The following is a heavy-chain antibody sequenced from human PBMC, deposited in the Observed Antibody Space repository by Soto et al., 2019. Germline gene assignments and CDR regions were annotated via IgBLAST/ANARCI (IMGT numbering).Heavy chain of an antibody. CDR1: GFTFSSYA. D-gene: IGHD3-10*01. V-gene: IGHV3-23*01. Sequence: PGGSLRLSCAASGFTFSSYAMSWVRQAPGKGLEWVSAISGSGGSTYYADSVKGRFTISRDNSKNTLYLQMNSLRAEDTAVYYCAKALDTMVRGVRGLGYYMDVWGKGTTVTVSS. CDR3: AKALDTMVRGVRGLGYYMDV. J-gene: IGHJ6*03. CDR2: ISGSGGST.